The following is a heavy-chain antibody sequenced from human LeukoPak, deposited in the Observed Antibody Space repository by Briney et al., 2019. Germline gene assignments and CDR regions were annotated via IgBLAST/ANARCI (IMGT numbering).Heavy chain of an antibody. CDR2: IYYSGST. J-gene: IGHJ3*02. CDR1: GGSISSNSYY. CDR3: ARGSRRWLQFGAFDI. Sequence: SETLSLTCTVSGGSISSNSYYWGWIRQPPGKGLQWIGNIYYSGSTYYNPSLKSRVTISVDTSKNQFSLKLSSVTAADTAVYYCARGSRRWLQFGAFDIWGQGTMVTVSS. V-gene: IGHV4-39*07. D-gene: IGHD5-24*01.